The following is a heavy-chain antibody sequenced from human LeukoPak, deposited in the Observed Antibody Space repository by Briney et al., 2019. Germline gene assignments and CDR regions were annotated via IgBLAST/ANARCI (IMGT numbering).Heavy chain of an antibody. Sequence: GGSLRLSCAASGFTFSSYAMHWVRQAPGKGLEWVAVISYDGSNKYYADSVKGRFTISRDNSKNTLYLQMNSLRAEDTAVYYCARVGQPGIAAAAPRGYFDYWGQGTLVTVSS. D-gene: IGHD6-13*01. CDR1: GFTFSSYA. J-gene: IGHJ4*02. CDR2: ISYDGSNK. V-gene: IGHV3-30-3*01. CDR3: ARVGQPGIAAAAPRGYFDY.